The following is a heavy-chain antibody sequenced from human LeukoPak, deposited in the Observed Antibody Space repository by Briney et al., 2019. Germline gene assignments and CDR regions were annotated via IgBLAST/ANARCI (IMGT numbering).Heavy chain of an antibody. J-gene: IGHJ3*02. V-gene: IGHV4-30-4*01. CDR1: GGSISSGDYY. D-gene: IGHD1-14*01. CDR3: ASHRGMTFQAFDI. CDR2: IYYSGST. Sequence: SKTLSLTCTVSGGSISSGDYYWSWIRQPPGKGLEWIGYIYYSGSTYYNPSLKSRVTISVDTSKNQFSLKLSSVTAADTAVYYCASHRGMTFQAFDIWGQGTMVTVSS.